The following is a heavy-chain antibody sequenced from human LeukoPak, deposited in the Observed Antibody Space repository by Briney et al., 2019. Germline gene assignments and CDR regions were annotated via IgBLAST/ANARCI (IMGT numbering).Heavy chain of an antibody. J-gene: IGHJ6*02. V-gene: IGHV1-8*01. CDR3: ASCHFSSWYWDYYYGMDV. CDR1: GYTFTSYD. Sequence: ASVKVSCKASGYTFTSYDINWVRQATGQGLEWMEWMNPNSGNTDYAQKFQGRVTSTRNISIITAYMELSSLSSEDTAVYYCASCHFSSWYWDYYYGMDVWGQGTTVSVSS. D-gene: IGHD6-13*01. CDR2: MNPNSGNT.